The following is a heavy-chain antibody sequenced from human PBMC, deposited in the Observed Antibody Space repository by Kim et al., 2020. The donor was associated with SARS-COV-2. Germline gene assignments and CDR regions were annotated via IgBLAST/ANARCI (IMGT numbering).Heavy chain of an antibody. D-gene: IGHD1-26*01. V-gene: IGHV1-46*01. CDR2: INPSDGST. Sequence: ASVKVSCKASGFTFTSYYIHWVRQAPGQGLEWMGIINPSDGSTNYAQKFQDRVTMTRDTSTSTVYMELSSLRSEDTAMYYCARGLGDPFDYWGQGTLVTVSS. CDR3: ARGLGDPFDY. CDR1: GFTFTSYY. J-gene: IGHJ4*02.